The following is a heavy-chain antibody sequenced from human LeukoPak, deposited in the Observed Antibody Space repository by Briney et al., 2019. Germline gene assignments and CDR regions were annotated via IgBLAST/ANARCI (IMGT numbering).Heavy chain of an antibody. CDR1: GGSISSGGYY. CDR3: ASNGDTAMVARHGSFDY. D-gene: IGHD5-18*01. Sequence: SETLSLTCTVSGGSISSGGYYWSWIRQNPGKGLEWIGYIYYSGSTYYNPSLKSRVTISVDTSKNQFSLKLSSVTAADTAVYYCASNGDTAMVARHGSFDYWGQGTLVTVSS. V-gene: IGHV4-31*03. J-gene: IGHJ4*02. CDR2: IYYSGST.